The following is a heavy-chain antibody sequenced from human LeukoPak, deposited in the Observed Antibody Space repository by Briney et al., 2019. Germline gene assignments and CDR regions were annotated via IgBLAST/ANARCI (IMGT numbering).Heavy chain of an antibody. Sequence: SETLSLTCTVSGGPISSGGYYWSWIRQPPGKGLEWIGEINHSGSTNYNPSLKSRVTISVDTSKNQFSLKLSSVTAADTAVYYCARGDPKAFDIWGQGTMVTVSS. V-gene: IGHV4-39*07. J-gene: IGHJ3*02. CDR3: ARGDPKAFDI. CDR1: GGPISSGGYY. CDR2: INHSGST.